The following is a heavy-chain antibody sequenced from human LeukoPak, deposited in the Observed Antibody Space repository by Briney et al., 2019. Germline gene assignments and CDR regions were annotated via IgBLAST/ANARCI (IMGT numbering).Heavy chain of an antibody. CDR2: IYYSGST. Sequence: PSETLSLTCTVSGGSISSSSYYWGWIRQPPGKGLEWIGSIYYSGSTYYNPSLKSRVTISVDTSKNQFSLKLSSVTAADTAVYYCARGSRGSYRQTFDYWGQGTLVTVSS. D-gene: IGHD3-16*02. V-gene: IGHV4-39*07. CDR1: GGSISSSSYY. J-gene: IGHJ4*02. CDR3: ARGSRGSYRQTFDY.